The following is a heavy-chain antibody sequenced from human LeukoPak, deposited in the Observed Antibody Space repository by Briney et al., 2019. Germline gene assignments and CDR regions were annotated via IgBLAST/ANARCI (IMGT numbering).Heavy chain of an antibody. CDR1: RYSFTSYW. J-gene: IGHJ3*02. CDR2: IYPGDSDI. D-gene: IGHD6-6*01. CDR3: ARRSGYSSSSPSLRAFDI. V-gene: IGHV5-51*01. Sequence: GESLKISCKGSRYSFTSYWIGWVRQMPGKGLEWMGIIYPGDSDIRYSPSFQGQVTISADKSISTAYLQWSSLKASDTAMYYCARRSGYSSSSPSLRAFDIWGQGTMVTVSS.